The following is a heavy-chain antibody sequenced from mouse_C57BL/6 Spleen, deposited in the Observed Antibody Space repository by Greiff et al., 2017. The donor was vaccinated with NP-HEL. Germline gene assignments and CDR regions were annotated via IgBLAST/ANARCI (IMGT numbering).Heavy chain of an antibody. CDR2: INPSTGGT. Sequence: VQLQQSGPELVKPGASVKISCKASGYSFTGYYMNWVKQSPEQSLEWIGEINPSTGGTTYNQKFKAKATLTVDKSSSTAYMQLKSLTSEDSAVYYCARTVYFDYWGQGTTLTVSS. CDR1: GYSFTGYY. J-gene: IGHJ2*01. V-gene: IGHV1-42*01. CDR3: ARTVYFDY.